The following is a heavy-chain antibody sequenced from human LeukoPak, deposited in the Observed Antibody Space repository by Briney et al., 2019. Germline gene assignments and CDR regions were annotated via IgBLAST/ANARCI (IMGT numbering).Heavy chain of an antibody. CDR3: TTRVWFGELGIDY. CDR2: IKSKTDGGTT. V-gene: IGHV3-15*01. CDR1: GFTFSNAW. Sequence: GGSLRLSCAASGFTFSNAWMSWVRQAPGKGLEWVGRIKSKTDGGTTDYAAPVKGRFTISRDDSKNTLYLQMNSLKTEDTAVYYCTTRVWFGELGIDYWGQGTLVTVSS. J-gene: IGHJ4*02. D-gene: IGHD3-10*01.